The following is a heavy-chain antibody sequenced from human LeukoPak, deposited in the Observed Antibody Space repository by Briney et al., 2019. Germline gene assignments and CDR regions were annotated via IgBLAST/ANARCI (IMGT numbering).Heavy chain of an antibody. CDR3: ARDLGGRCSSSFDY. J-gene: IGHJ4*02. CDR2: INTNTGNP. V-gene: IGHV7-4-1*02. Sequence: ASVKVSCKASGYTFTSYAMNWVRQAPGQGLEWMGWINTNTGNPTYAQGFTGRFVFSLDTSVNTAYLQISSLKAEDTAVCYCARDLGGRCSSSFDYWGQGTLVTVSS. CDR1: GYTFTSYA. D-gene: IGHD2-2*01.